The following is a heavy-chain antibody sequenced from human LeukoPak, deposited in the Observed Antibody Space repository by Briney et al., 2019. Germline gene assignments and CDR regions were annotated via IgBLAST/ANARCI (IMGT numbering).Heavy chain of an antibody. D-gene: IGHD5-18*01. CDR3: ARESDTAMVTAFDY. J-gene: IGHJ4*02. CDR1: GYTFTGYY. CDR2: INPNSGGT. V-gene: IGHV1-2*02. Sequence: ASVKVSCKASGYTFTGYYMHWVRQAPGQGLEWMGWINPNSGGTNYAQKFQGRVTMTRDMSTSTVYMELSSLRSEDTAVYYCARESDTAMVTAFDYWGQGTLVTVSS.